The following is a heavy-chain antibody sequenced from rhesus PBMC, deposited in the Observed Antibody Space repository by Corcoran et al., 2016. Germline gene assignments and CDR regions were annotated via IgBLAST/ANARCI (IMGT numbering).Heavy chain of an antibody. V-gene: IGHV4-80*01. CDR2: INGNIGSP. CDR3: VMGIAAAGIVTFDF. CDR1: GSSLSSFC. Sequence: QVQLQESGPGLVKPSETLSLTCAVSGSSLSSFCGSLIRQPPGTVRGWIGEINGNIGSPYNNPSLKSRVTISKDASKNQFSLKLSSVTAADTAVYYCVMGIAAAGIVTFDFWGQGLRVTVSS. J-gene: IGHJ3*01. D-gene: IGHD6-25*01.